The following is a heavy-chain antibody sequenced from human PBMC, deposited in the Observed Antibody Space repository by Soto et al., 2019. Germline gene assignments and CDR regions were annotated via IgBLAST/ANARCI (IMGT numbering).Heavy chain of an antibody. J-gene: IGHJ3*02. V-gene: IGHV3-23*01. CDR2: ISGSGGST. D-gene: IGHD3-22*01. CDR1: GFNFSSYS. CDR3: AKDYHYYDSSGYYYGDAFDI. Sequence: GGSLRLSCAASGFNFSSYSMSWVRQAPGKGLEWVSAISGSGGSTYYADSVKGRFTISRDNSKNTLYLQMNSLRAEDTAVYYCAKDYHYYDSSGYYYGDAFDIWGQGTMVTVSS.